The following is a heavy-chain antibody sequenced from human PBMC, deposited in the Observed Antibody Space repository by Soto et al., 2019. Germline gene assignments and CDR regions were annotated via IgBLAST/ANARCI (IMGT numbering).Heavy chain of an antibody. V-gene: IGHV3-64D*06. J-gene: IGHJ4*02. CDR3: VKGPGYSSSRYYY. Sequence: LRLSCSASGFTFSSYAMHWVRQAPGKGLEYVSAISSNGGSTYYADSVKGRFTISRDNSKNTLYLQMSSLRAEDTAVYYCVKGPGYSSSRYYYWGQGTLVTVSS. CDR2: ISSNGGST. D-gene: IGHD6-13*01. CDR1: GFTFSSYA.